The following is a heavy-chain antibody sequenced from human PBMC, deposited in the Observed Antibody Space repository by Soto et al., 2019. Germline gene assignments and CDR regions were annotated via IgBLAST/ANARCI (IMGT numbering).Heavy chain of an antibody. CDR3: AREVEGSYSPADF. J-gene: IGHJ4*02. D-gene: IGHD3-10*01. CDR1: GYTFTDHG. V-gene: IGHV1-18*01. CDR2: VSSYNGNT. Sequence: QVQLVQSGPEVKKPGASVTVSCKTSGYTFTDHGIDWVRQAPGQGLEWVGWVSSYNGNTNYAYNLKDRVIMTTDASRSTAYMELRGLRSDDTAVYYCAREVEGSYSPADFWGQGTRVTVSS.